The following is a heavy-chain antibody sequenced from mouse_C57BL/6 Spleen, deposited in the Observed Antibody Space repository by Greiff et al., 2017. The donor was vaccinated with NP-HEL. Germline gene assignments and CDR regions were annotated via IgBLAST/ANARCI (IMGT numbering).Heavy chain of an antibody. V-gene: IGHV1-80*01. CDR1: GYAFSSYW. J-gene: IGHJ2*01. D-gene: IGHD2-14*01. CDR2: IYPGDGDT. Sequence: QVQLLQSGAELVKPGASVKISCKASGYAFSSYWMNWVKQRPGKGLEWIGQIYPGDGDTNYNGKFKGKATLTEDKSSSTAYMQLSSLTSEDSAVYLSARDNRNSFDYWGQGTTLTVSS. CDR3: ARDNRNSFDY.